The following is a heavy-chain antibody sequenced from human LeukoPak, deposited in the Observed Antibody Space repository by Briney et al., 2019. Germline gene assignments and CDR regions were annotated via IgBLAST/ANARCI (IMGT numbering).Heavy chain of an antibody. Sequence: SETLSLTCTVSGDSISTSNSYWGWIRQPPGKGLEWIGSIYYSGNTYYNASLKSRVTISVDTSKNQFSLKLSSVTAADTAVYYCARVDFDWLFPFDYWGQGTLVTVSS. J-gene: IGHJ4*02. CDR1: GDSISTSNSY. CDR3: ARVDFDWLFPFDY. CDR2: IYYSGNT. D-gene: IGHD3-9*01. V-gene: IGHV4-39*01.